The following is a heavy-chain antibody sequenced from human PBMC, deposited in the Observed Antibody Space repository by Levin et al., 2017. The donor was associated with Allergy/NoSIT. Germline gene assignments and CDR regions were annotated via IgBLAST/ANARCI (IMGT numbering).Heavy chain of an antibody. CDR2: INPNSGGT. Sequence: AASVKVSCKASGYTFTGYYMHWVRQAPGQGLEWMGRINPNSGGTNYAQKFQGRVTMTRDTSISTAYMELSRLRSDDTAVYYCARYDPDSSSWSLYFDYWGQGTLVTVSS. CDR1: GYTFTGYY. V-gene: IGHV1-2*06. CDR3: ARYDPDSSSWSLYFDY. D-gene: IGHD6-13*01. J-gene: IGHJ4*02.